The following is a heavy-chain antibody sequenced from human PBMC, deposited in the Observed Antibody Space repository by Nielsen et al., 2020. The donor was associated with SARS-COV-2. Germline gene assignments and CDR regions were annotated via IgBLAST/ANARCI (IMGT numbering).Heavy chain of an antibody. CDR2: INPSGGST. CDR3: ARGGVVRWLVLSGADAFDI. V-gene: IGHV1-46*01. Sequence: ASVKVSCKASGYTFTSYYMHWVRQAPGQGLEWMGIINPSGGSTSYAQKFQGRVTMTRDTSTSTVYMELSSLRSEDTAVYYCARGGVVRWLVLSGADAFDIWGQGTVVTVSS. CDR1: GYTFTSYY. D-gene: IGHD6-19*01. J-gene: IGHJ3*02.